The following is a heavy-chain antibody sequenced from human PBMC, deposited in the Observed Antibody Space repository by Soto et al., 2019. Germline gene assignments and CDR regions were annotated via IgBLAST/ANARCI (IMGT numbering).Heavy chain of an antibody. Sequence: QVQLVQSGAEVKKPGASVKVSCKASGYTFTGYYMHWVRQAPGQGLEWMGWLNPNSGGTNYAQKFQGWVTMTRDTSISTAYMELSRLRSDDTAVYYCARDSKATFGEVGWFDPWGQGPLVTVSS. CDR1: GYTFTGYY. CDR2: LNPNSGGT. CDR3: ARDSKATFGEVGWFDP. V-gene: IGHV1-2*04. J-gene: IGHJ5*02. D-gene: IGHD3-10*02.